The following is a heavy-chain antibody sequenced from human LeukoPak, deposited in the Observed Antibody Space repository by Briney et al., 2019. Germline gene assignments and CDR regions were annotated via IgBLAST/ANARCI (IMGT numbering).Heavy chain of an antibody. CDR1: GGSISSYY. V-gene: IGHV4-59*01. Sequence: SETLSLTCTVSGGSISSYYWSWIRQPPGKGLEWIGYVSYRGSTNYNPSLKSRVTASVDTSKNQFSLKLSSVAAADTAVCYCARGPYGRDGYNFDFDYWGQGTLVIVSS. J-gene: IGHJ4*02. CDR3: ARGPYGRDGYNFDFDY. D-gene: IGHD5-24*01. CDR2: VSYRGST.